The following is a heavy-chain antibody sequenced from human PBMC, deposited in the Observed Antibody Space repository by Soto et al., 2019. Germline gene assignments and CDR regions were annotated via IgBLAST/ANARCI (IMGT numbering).Heavy chain of an antibody. CDR3: ARGSVVQYWYFDL. CDR2: IYYNGSP. D-gene: IGHD2-15*01. V-gene: IGHV4-59*02. CDR1: GDSVSTYY. J-gene: IGHJ2*01. Sequence: SETLSLTCTVSGDSVSTYYWSWIRQPPGKELEWIGYIYYNGSPEYNPSLKSRVTLSLDTSKNQFSLKLDSVTAADTAVYYCARGSVVQYWYFDLWGRGTLVTVS.